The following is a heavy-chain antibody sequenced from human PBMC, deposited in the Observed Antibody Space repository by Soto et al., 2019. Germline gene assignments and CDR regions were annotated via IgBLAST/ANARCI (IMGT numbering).Heavy chain of an antibody. V-gene: IGHV3-23*01. CDR1: GFTFSSYA. Sequence: EVQLLESGGGLVQPGGSLRLSCAASGFTFSSYAMSWFRQSPGKGLEWVSAISGSGGSPFYADSVKRRFTISRDTSKNTVFLQMSSLRAADTAVYYCAKDRGRGYDLFDSWGQGTLVTGSS. CDR3: AKDRGRGYDLFDS. CDR2: ISGSGGSP. D-gene: IGHD5-12*01. J-gene: IGHJ5*01.